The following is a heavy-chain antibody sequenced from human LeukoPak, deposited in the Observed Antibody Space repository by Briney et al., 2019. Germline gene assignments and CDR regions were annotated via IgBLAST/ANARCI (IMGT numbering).Heavy chain of an antibody. CDR1: GFTFSSYA. D-gene: IGHD3-22*01. V-gene: IGHV3-23*01. CDR3: TPTYSSGYYTFDY. CDR2: ISGSSGST. J-gene: IGHJ4*02. Sequence: PGGSLRLSCAASGFTFSSYAMSWVRQAPGKGLEWVSAISGSSGSTYYADSVKGRFTISRDNSKNTLYLQMSSLRAEDTAVYYCTPTYSSGYYTFDYWGQGTLVTVSS.